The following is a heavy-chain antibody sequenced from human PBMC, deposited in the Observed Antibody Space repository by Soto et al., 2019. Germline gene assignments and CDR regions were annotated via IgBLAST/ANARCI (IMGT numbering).Heavy chain of an antibody. D-gene: IGHD2-15*01. CDR3: ARDRSVVVVAATHDGLQTANWFDP. Sequence: ASVKVSCKASGYTFTSYGISWVRQAPGQGLEWMGWISAYNGNTNYAQKLQGRVTMTTDTSTSTAYMELRSLSSDDTAVYYCARDRSVVVVAATHDGLQTANWFDPWGQGTLVTVSS. CDR1: GYTFTSYG. CDR2: ISAYNGNT. V-gene: IGHV1-18*01. J-gene: IGHJ5*02.